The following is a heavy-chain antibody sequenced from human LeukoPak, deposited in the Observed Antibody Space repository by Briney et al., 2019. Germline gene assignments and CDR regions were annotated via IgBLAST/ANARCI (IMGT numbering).Heavy chain of an antibody. CDR2: INPNSGGT. J-gene: IGHJ4*02. CDR3: AREPRYSSGSSPPRVDY. V-gene: IGHV1-2*02. Sequence: ASVKVSCKASGYTFTGYYMHWVRQAPGQGLEWMGWINPNSGGTNYAQKFQGRVTMTRDTSISTAYMELSRLRSDDTAVYYCAREPRYSSGSSPPRVDYWGQGTLVTVSS. CDR1: GYTFTGYY. D-gene: IGHD6-19*01.